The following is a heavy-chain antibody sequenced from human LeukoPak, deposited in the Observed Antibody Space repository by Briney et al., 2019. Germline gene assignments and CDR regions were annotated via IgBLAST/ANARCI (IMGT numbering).Heavy chain of an antibody. CDR1: GFTFSNYA. CDR2: ISGSGGST. J-gene: IGHJ4*02. V-gene: IGHV3-23*01. Sequence: GGSLRLSCSASGFTFSNYAMSWVRQAPGKGLEWVSAISGSGGSTYYADSVKGRFTISRDNSKNTLYLQMNSLRAEDTAVYYCTKGTIWLPFDYWGQGTLVTVSS. CDR3: TKGTIWLPFDY. D-gene: IGHD5-18*01.